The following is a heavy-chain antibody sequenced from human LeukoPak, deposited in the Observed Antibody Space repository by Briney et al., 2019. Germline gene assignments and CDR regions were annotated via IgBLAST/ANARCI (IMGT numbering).Heavy chain of an antibody. CDR1: GGTFSSYA. Sequence: ASVKVSCKASGGTFSSYAISWVRQAPGQGLEWMGWISAYNGNTNYAQKLQGRVTMTTDTSTSTAYMELRSLRSDDTAVYYCARWTGLRDGDYGYYYYGMDVWGQGTTVTVSS. J-gene: IGHJ6*02. CDR3: ARWTGLRDGDYGYYYYGMDV. V-gene: IGHV1-18*01. CDR2: ISAYNGNT. D-gene: IGHD4-17*01.